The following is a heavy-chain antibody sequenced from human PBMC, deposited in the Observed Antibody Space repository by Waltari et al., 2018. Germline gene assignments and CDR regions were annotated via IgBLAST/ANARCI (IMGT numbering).Heavy chain of an antibody. CDR2: MNPTSGNT. CDR3: ARGAEWLAFDD. J-gene: IGHJ4*02. CDR1: GYPFTSYD. D-gene: IGHD6-19*01. Sequence: HVQLVQSRAAVTKPRASLMVPCKATGYPFTSYDINWVRQATGHGLEWMGWMNPTSGNTVYAQKFQGRGTITRNTSIGTAYMGVGSLGSEDSAVYYCARGAEWLAFDDSGQGPLVTV. V-gene: IGHV1-8*01.